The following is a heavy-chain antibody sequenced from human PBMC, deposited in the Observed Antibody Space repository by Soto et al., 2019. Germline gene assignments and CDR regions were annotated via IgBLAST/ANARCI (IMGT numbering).Heavy chain of an antibody. J-gene: IGHJ4*03. CDR3: AKDVGQWVETFDY. V-gene: IGHV3-23*01. CDR2: ISAGGGGT. D-gene: IGHD6-19*01. CDR1: GFTLTRSA. Sequence: GGSLRLSCAGSGFTLTRSAVSWVRQAPGKGLEWVSGISAGGGGTYYADSVKGRFTISRDVAKNTVYLQMNGLRVEDTAVYYCAKDVGQWVETFDYWGQGTMVTVSS.